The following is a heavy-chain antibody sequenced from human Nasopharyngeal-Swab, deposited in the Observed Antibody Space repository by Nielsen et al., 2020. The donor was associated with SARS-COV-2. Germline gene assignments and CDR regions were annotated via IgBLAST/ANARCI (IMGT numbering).Heavy chain of an antibody. CDR3: ARDGLDYDFWSAYFMDV. V-gene: IGHV3-21*01. CDR1: GFTFNNYN. CDR2: ISISSSYI. D-gene: IGHD3-3*01. J-gene: IGHJ6*02. Sequence: GESLKISCAASGFTFNNYNFNWVRQAPGKGLEWVSSISISSSYIYHADSVKGRFTISRDNAKNSLYLQMNSLRAEDTAVYYCARDGLDYDFWSAYFMDVWGQGTTVTVSS.